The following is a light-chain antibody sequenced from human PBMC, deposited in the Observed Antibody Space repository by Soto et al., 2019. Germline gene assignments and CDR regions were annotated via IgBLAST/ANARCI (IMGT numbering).Light chain of an antibody. Sequence: EIVLTQSPCALSLSPGERATLSCRASQSVNSNHLAWYQQKPGQAPRLLIYGGSSRATGIPVRFSGSGSETDFTLTITRLEPEDFAVYYCQQYSSSRTFGQGTKVDIK. CDR3: QQYSSSRT. J-gene: IGKJ1*01. CDR2: GGS. V-gene: IGKV3-20*01. CDR1: QSVNSNH.